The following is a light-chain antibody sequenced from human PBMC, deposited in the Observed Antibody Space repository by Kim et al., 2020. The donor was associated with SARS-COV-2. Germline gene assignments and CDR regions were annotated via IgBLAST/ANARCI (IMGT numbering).Light chain of an antibody. J-gene: IGKJ3*01. V-gene: IGKV1-9*01. CDR3: QQLNSDRFT. Sequence: DIQLTQSPSFLSASVGDRVTITCRASQGISSYLAWYQQKPGKAPKLLIYAASTLQSGVPSRFSGSGSGTEFTLTISSLQPEDFATYYWQQLNSDRFTFGSGTKVDIK. CDR1: QGISSY. CDR2: AAS.